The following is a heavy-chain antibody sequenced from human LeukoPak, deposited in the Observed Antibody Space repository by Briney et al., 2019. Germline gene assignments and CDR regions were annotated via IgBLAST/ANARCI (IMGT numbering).Heavy chain of an antibody. D-gene: IGHD5-18*01. CDR2: IIPIFGTA. J-gene: IGHJ5*02. Sequence: ASVKVSCKASGGTFSSYAISWVRQAPGQGLEWMGGIIPIFGTANYAQKFQGRVTITADESTSTAYMEMSSLRSEDTAVYYCARVSRGYSYGYWFDPWGQGTLVTVSS. V-gene: IGHV1-69*13. CDR1: GGTFSSYA. CDR3: ARVSRGYSYGYWFDP.